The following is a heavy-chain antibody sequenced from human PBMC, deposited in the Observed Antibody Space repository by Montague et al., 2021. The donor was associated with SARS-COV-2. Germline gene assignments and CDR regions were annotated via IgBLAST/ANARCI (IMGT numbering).Heavy chain of an antibody. CDR3: ARHYDHSSRVDS. CDR1: GGSISSDY. CDR2: VYYRGNT. V-gene: IGHV4-59*08. Sequence: SETLSLTCTVSGGSISSDYWTWIRQPPGKGLEWIGFVYYRGNTYXNPPLRGRVTISVDMSSNHFSLTLSSVTAADTAIYYCARHYDHSSRVDSWGQGTLVTVSS. J-gene: IGHJ4*02. D-gene: IGHD3-16*01.